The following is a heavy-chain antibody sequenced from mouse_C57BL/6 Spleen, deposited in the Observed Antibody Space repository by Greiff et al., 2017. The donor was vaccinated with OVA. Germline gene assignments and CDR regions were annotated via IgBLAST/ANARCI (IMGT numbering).Heavy chain of an antibody. CDR1: GFTFSSYA. V-gene: IGHV5-4*01. CDR3: AREGIYYGKEGYFDY. Sequence: EVHLVESGGGLVKPGGSLKLSCAASGFTFSSYAMSWVRQTPEKRLEWVATISDGGSYTYYPDNVKGRFTISRDNAKNNLYLQMSHLKSEDTAMYYCAREGIYYGKEGYFDYWGQGTTLTVSS. CDR2: ISDGGSYT. J-gene: IGHJ2*01. D-gene: IGHD2-1*01.